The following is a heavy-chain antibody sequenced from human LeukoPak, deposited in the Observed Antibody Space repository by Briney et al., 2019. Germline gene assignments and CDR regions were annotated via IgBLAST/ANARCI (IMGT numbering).Heavy chain of an antibody. D-gene: IGHD3-3*01. Sequence: GGSLTLSCEDSGFTFRSYEMNWVRQALGKGLEWIAYLSSSGSAFSYADSVKGRFTIARDNAKNSVYLEMNSLRADDTAVYYCARSARLMKGVVEVTALDDWGQGTLVTVSS. CDR1: GFTFRSYE. CDR3: ARSARLMKGVVEVTALDD. J-gene: IGHJ4*02. V-gene: IGHV3-48*03. CDR2: LSSSGSAF.